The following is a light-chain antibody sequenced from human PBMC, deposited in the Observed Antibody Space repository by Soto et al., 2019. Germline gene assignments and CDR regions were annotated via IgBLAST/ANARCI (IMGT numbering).Light chain of an antibody. J-gene: IGKJ2*01. CDR1: QSVNSN. V-gene: IGKV3-15*01. CDR3: QQYNNWPYT. Sequence: EIVMTQSPATLSVSPGERATLSCRASQSVNSNLAWYQQKPGQAPRLLIYSASTRATGISARFSGSGSGAEYTLTISSLQSEDFAIYYCQQYNNWPYTFGQETKLDIK. CDR2: SAS.